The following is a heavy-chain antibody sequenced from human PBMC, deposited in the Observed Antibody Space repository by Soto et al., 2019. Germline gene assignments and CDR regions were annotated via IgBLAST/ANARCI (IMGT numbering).Heavy chain of an antibody. V-gene: IGHV1-18*01. CDR1: GYTFTSYG. D-gene: IGHD1-26*01. CDR2: ISAYNGNT. Sequence: QVQLVQSGAEVKKHGASVKVSCKASGYTFTSYGISWVRQAPGQGLEWMGWISAYNGNTNDAQKLQVRVTMTTDTSTSPAYMELRRLITDDTAVYYCARDGRRSYSSDYWGQGILFTVSS. CDR3: ARDGRRSYSSDY. J-gene: IGHJ4*02.